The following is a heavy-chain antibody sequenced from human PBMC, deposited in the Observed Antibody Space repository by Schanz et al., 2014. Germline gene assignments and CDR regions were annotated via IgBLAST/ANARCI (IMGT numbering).Heavy chain of an antibody. V-gene: IGHV3-48*01. CDR3: AKGRFGELSAFDI. Sequence: EVQLAESGGGLVQPGGSLRLSCAASGLTFTSAWMSWVRQAPGKGLEWVSYVSRSTPDIYYADSVKGRFTMSRDNAKNSVFLQMNSLRAEDTAVYYCAKGRFGELSAFDIWGQGTMVTVSS. CDR2: VSRSTPDI. D-gene: IGHD3-10*01. J-gene: IGHJ3*02. CDR1: GLTFTSAW.